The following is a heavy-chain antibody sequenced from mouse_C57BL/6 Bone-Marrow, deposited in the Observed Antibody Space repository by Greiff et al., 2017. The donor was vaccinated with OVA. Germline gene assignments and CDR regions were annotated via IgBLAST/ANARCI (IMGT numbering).Heavy chain of an antibody. CDR3: ASENYDYDENWYFDV. CDR2: IYPGRGST. CDR1: GYPFTSYW. D-gene: IGHD2-4*01. Sequence: QVQLQQPGAELVKPGASVKMSCTASGYPFTSYWITWVKQRPGQGLEWIGDIYPGRGSTNYNEKFKSKAPLTVNTSSCTDYMQLSIRTAEDSAVYYCASENYDYDENWYFDVWGTGTTVTGSA. V-gene: IGHV1-55*01. J-gene: IGHJ1*03.